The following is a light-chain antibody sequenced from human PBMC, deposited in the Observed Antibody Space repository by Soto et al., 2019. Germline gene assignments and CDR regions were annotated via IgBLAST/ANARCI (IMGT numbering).Light chain of an antibody. Sequence: QTVVTQEPSFSVSPGATVTLTCGLSSGSVSTNNYPRWYQQTPGQAPRTLIYSTYTRSSGVPDRVSASILGNKAALTITGAQADDESDYYCVLYMGSGIWVFGGGTKVTVL. V-gene: IGLV8-61*01. CDR2: STY. CDR3: VLYMGSGIWV. J-gene: IGLJ3*02. CDR1: SGSVSTNNY.